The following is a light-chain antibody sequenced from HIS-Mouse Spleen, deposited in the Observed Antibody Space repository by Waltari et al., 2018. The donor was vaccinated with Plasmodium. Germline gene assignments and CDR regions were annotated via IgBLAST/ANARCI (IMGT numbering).Light chain of an antibody. CDR1: SSYVGGFHY. V-gene: IGLV2-11*01. J-gene: IGLJ2*01. CDR2: DVS. CDR3: CSYAGSYTLV. Sequence: QSALTQPRSVSGSPGQSVTISCTETSSYVGGFHYVSWYQQHPGKAPKLMIYDVSKRPSGVPDRFSGSKSGNTASLTISGLQAEDEADYYCCSYAGSYTLVFGGGTKLTVL.